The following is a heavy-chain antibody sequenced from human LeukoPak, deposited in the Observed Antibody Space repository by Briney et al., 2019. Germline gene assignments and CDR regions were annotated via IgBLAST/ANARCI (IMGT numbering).Heavy chain of an antibody. Sequence: PSETLSLTCTTSGVSISRFYWSWVRQPPGKGREWSGNIDSGVPTYFNHSLKSRVVISVDTSKNQFSLNLTSVTAADTAMYYCVQTTGWPGFDYWGQGILVTVSS. CDR1: GVSISRFY. V-gene: IGHV4-4*09. J-gene: IGHJ4*02. D-gene: IGHD1-1*01. CDR3: VQTTGWPGFDY. CDR2: IDSGVPT.